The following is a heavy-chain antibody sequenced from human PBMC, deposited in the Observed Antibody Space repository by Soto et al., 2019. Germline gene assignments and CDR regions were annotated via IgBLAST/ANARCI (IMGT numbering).Heavy chain of an antibody. J-gene: IGHJ6*01. CDR2: IVVGSGNT. V-gene: IGHV1-58*01. Sequence: SVKVACQASGFTFTSAAVQWVRQARVQRLEWIGWIVVGSGNTTYSQKFQERVTITRDMSKSTAHTELSRLKSEDTDVNYFAAKHPLMPNYYGMKVCAEATTVTVTA. CDR1: GFTFTSAA. CDR3: AAKHPLMPNYYGMKV. D-gene: IGHD2-2*01.